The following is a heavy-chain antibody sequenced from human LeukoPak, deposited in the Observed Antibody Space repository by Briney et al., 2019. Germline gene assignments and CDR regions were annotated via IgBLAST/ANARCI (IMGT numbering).Heavy chain of an antibody. Sequence: SETLSLTCTVSGGSISGYYWTWIRQSPGKGLEWIGYIYYSGKSNYKPSLYNPSLKSRVTISVDTSKNEFSLRLSSVSTADTAVYYCARGPPEFSGGDDAFDIWGQGTMVTVSS. J-gene: IGHJ3*02. CDR1: GGSISGYY. D-gene: IGHD2-21*01. CDR2: IYYSGKS. V-gene: IGHV4-59*01. CDR3: ARGPPEFSGGDDAFDI.